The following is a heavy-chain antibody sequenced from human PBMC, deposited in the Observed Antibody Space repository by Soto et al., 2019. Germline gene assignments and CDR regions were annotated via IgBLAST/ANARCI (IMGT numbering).Heavy chain of an antibody. CDR1: GFSFSTYG. D-gene: IGHD6-19*01. CDR2: ISNDGSNK. CDR3: ARELAGIAVAGYYYYGMDV. J-gene: IGHJ6*02. V-gene: IGHV3-30*03. Sequence: PGGSLRLSCAASGFSFSTYGMHWVRQAPGKGLEWVAFISNDGSNKYYADSVKGRFTISRDNSKNTLYLQMNSLRAEDTAVYYCARELAGIAVAGYYYYGMDVWGQGTTVTVSS.